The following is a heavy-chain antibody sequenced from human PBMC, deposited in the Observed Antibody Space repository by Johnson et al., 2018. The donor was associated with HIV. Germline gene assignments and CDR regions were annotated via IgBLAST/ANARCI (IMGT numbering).Heavy chain of an antibody. Sequence: VLLVESGGGLVQPGGSLRLSCAASGFTFSSYAMSWVRQAPGKGLEWVSAISGSGGSTAYADSVKGRFTISRDNAKNSLYLQMNTLRVEDTAFYYCARESGQAFDVWGQGTMVTVSS. D-gene: IGHD6-25*01. J-gene: IGHJ3*01. CDR1: GFTFSSYA. V-gene: IGHV3-23*04. CDR2: ISGSGGST. CDR3: ARESGQAFDV.